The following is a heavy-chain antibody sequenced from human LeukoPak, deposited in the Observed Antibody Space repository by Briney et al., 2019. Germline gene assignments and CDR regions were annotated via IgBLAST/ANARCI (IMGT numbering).Heavy chain of an antibody. J-gene: IGHJ4*02. CDR1: GFTFSSYW. CDR3: ARVRDILTGYLTYYFDY. CDR2: IKQDGSEK. Sequence: GGSLRLSCAASGFTFSSYWMSWVRQAPGKGLEWVANIKQDGSEKYYVDSVKGRFTISRDNAKNSLYLQMNSLRAEETAVYYCARVRDILTGYLTYYFDYWGQGTLVTVSS. V-gene: IGHV3-7*01. D-gene: IGHD3-9*01.